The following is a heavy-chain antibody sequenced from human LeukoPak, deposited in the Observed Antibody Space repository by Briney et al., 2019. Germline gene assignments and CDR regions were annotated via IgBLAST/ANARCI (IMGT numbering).Heavy chain of an antibody. Sequence: GGSLRLSCAASGFTLSNHWMTWVRQVPGRGPEWVANVNRDGSETYYLDSVKGRFTISKDDAKNSLYLQMNSLRAEDTALYHCARDNGMDVWGQGTTVIVSS. V-gene: IGHV3-7*03. CDR1: GFTLSNHW. CDR2: VNRDGSET. J-gene: IGHJ6*02. CDR3: ARDNGMDV.